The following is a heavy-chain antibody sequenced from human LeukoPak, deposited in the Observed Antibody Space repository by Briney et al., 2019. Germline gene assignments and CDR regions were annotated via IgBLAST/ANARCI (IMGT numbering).Heavy chain of an antibody. CDR1: GFTFSSYW. CDR2: ISSSGSTI. J-gene: IGHJ6*04. Sequence: PGGSLRLSCAASGFTFSSYWKNWVRQAPGKGLEWVSYISSSGSTIYYADSVKGRFTISRDNAKNSLYLQMNSLRAEDTAVYYCAELGITMIGGVWGKGTTVTISS. D-gene: IGHD3-10*02. CDR3: AELGITMIGGV. V-gene: IGHV3-48*04.